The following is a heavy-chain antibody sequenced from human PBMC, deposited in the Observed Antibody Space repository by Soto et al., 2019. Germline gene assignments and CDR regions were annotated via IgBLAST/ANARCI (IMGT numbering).Heavy chain of an antibody. CDR2: INHSGSA. D-gene: IGHD2-8*02. CDR3: ARDKITGLFDY. J-gene: IGHJ4*02. Sequence: PSETLSLTCAFYGGPFSGYYWTWIRQPPGTGLEWIGEINHSGSANYDPSLKSRVTISVDTSKNQFSLKLTSVTAADTAVYYCARDKITGLFDYWGQGTLVTVS. V-gene: IGHV4-34*01. CDR1: GGPFSGYY.